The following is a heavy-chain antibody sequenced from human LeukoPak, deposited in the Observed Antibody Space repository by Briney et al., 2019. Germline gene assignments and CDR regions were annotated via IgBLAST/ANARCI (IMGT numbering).Heavy chain of an antibody. Sequence: GGSLRLSCAVSGFTFSSYGMSWVRQTPGKGLEWVSGISWNGGSTGYADSVKGRFTISRDNAENSLYLQMNSLRAEDTALYYCARNRGGVTRYYFDYWGQGTLVTVSS. CDR3: ARNRGGVTRYYFDY. D-gene: IGHD4-23*01. CDR2: ISWNGGST. CDR1: GFTFSSYG. V-gene: IGHV3-20*04. J-gene: IGHJ4*02.